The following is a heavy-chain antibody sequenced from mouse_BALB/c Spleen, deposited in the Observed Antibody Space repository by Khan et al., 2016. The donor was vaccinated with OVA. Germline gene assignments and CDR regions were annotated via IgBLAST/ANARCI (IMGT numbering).Heavy chain of an antibody. J-gene: IGHJ2*01. CDR2: IYPGNGYT. V-gene: IGHV1S134*01. CDR1: GSTFTSFG. Sequence: EVQLQESGAELGRPGSSVKLSCKTSGSTFTSFGIKWVKQRPGQGLQWIGYIYPGNGYTEYNEKFQGKAILTSDTSSSTAYMQLRSLTSEDSAIYCCTTAYYGYYFDYWGQGTTLTVSS. D-gene: IGHD2-10*01. CDR3: TTAYYGYYFDY.